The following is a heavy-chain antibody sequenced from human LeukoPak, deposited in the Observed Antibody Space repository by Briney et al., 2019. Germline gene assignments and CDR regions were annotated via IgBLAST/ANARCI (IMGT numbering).Heavy chain of an antibody. Sequence: PSETLSLTCTVSSGSINTYYWSWIRQPPGKGLEWIGYIYYSGSTYYNPSLKSRVTISVDTSKNQFSLKLSSVTAADTAVYYCARVRITYYYDSSGYPDYWGQGTLVTVSS. CDR1: SGSINTYY. V-gene: IGHV4-59*08. J-gene: IGHJ4*02. D-gene: IGHD3-22*01. CDR2: IYYSGST. CDR3: ARVRITYYYDSSGYPDY.